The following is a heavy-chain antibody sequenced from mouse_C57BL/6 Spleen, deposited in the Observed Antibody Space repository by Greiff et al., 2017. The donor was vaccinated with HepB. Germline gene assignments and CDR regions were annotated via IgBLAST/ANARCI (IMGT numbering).Heavy chain of an antibody. V-gene: IGHV5-17*01. J-gene: IGHJ4*01. CDR3: ARDTTVVAHYYAMDY. D-gene: IGHD1-1*01. CDR2: ISSGSSTI. Sequence: VQLKESGGGLVKPGGSLKLSCAASGFTFSDYGMHWVRQAPEKGLEWVAYISSGSSTIYYADTVKGRFTISRDNAKNTLFLQMTSLRSEDTAMYYCARDTTVVAHYYAMDYWGQGTSVTVSS. CDR1: GFTFSDYG.